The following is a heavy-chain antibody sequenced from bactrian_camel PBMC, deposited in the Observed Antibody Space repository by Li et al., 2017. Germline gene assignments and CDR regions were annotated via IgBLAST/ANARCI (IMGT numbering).Heavy chain of an antibody. D-gene: IGHD2*01. CDR3: AVGYSGSCTASRIADYSY. Sequence: VQLVESGGGSVQAGGSLRLSCTASGYTFSSGYCMGWFRQAPGEFREGVASFTSDGSISYGDSVKGRFTISKDNAKNILYLQMNSLKPEDTAMYYCAVGYSGSCTASRIADYSYWGQGTQVTVS. CDR1: GYTFSSGYC. J-gene: IGHJ4*01. V-gene: IGHV3S42*01. CDR2: FTSDGSI.